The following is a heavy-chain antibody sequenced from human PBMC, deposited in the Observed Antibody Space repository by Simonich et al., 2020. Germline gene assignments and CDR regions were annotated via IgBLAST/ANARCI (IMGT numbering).Heavy chain of an antibody. V-gene: IGHV1-18*01. CDR1: GYTFTSYG. D-gene: IGHD1-1*01. CDR2: ISAYNGNT. J-gene: IGHJ3*02. CDR3: ARSTTGTTAFDI. Sequence: QVQLVQSGAEVKKPGASVKVSCKASGYTFTSYGISWVRQAPGQGLEWMGWISAYNGNTNYATKLQSRGTMTTDTTTSTAYMELRSLRSDDTAVYYCARSTTGTTAFDIWGQGTMVTVSS.